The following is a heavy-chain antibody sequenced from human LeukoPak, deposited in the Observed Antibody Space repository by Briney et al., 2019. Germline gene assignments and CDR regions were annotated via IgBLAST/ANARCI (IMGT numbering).Heavy chain of an antibody. V-gene: IGHV1-2*02. D-gene: IGHD6-6*01. CDR1: GYTFTGYY. Sequence: GASVKVSCKASGYTFTGYYMHWVRQAPGQGLEWMGWINPNSGGTNYAQKFQGRVTMTRDTSISTAYMELSRLRSDDTAVYYCASVEYTSSSGWFDPWGQGTLVTVSS. J-gene: IGHJ5*02. CDR2: INPNSGGT. CDR3: ASVEYTSSSGWFDP.